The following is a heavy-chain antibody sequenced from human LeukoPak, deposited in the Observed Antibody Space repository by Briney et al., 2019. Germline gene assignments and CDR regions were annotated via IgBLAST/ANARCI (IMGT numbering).Heavy chain of an antibody. V-gene: IGHV4-4*02. CDR1: GGSISSSNW. CDR3: ARGPLWFGELLYGAYFDY. CDR2: IYHSGST. Sequence: SGTLSLTCAVSGGSISSSNWWSWVRQPPGKGLEWIGEIYHSGSTNYNPSLKSRVTISVGKSKNRFSPKLSSVTAADTAVYYCARGPLWFGELLYGAYFDYWGQGTLVTVSS. J-gene: IGHJ4*02. D-gene: IGHD3-10*01.